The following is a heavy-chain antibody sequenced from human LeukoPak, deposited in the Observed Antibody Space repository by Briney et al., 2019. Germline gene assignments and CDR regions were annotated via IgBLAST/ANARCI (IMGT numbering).Heavy chain of an antibody. D-gene: IGHD2-21*02. CDR2: ITALGGST. CDR1: GFTFSNYV. Sequence: GGSLRLSCAASGFTFSNYVMGWIRQAPGKGLEWVSYITALGGSTYYADSVKGRFTISRDNSKNTLYLQMNSLRAEDTAVYYCARPYCGGDCPGAFDIWGQGTMVTVSS. J-gene: IGHJ3*02. CDR3: ARPYCGGDCPGAFDI. V-gene: IGHV3-23*01.